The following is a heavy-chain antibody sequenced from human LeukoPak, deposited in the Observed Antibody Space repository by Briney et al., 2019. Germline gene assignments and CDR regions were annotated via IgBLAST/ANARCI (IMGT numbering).Heavy chain of an antibody. D-gene: IGHD6-13*01. CDR3: ARDTDYSSPGVPRYYGMDV. CDR1: GFTFSSYS. Sequence: GGSLRLSCAASGFTFSSYSVNWVRQAPGKGLEWVSSISSSSSYIYYADSVEGRFTISRDNAKNSLYLQMNSLRAEDTAVYYCARDTDYSSPGVPRYYGMDVWGQGTTVTVSS. V-gene: IGHV3-21*01. CDR2: ISSSSSYI. J-gene: IGHJ6*02.